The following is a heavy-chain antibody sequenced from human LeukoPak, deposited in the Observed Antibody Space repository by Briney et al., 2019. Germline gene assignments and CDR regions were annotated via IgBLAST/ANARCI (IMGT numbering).Heavy chain of an antibody. CDR1: GYSFTSHY. CDR3: ASDNSVGDIAWWFDP. CDR2: INPSGSST. Sequence: ASVKVSCKASGYSFTSHYMHWVRQAPGQGLEWMGLINPSGSSTLYAQKFQGRVTMTRDMSTTTDYMELSSLRSEDTAVYYCASDNSVGDIAWWFDPWGQGTLVTASS. J-gene: IGHJ5*02. D-gene: IGHD3-16*02. V-gene: IGHV1-46*01.